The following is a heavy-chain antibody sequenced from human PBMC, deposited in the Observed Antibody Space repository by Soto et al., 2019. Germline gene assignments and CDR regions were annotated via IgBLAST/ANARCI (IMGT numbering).Heavy chain of an antibody. D-gene: IGHD6-6*01. CDR1: GGSISSSSYY. J-gene: IGHJ4*02. CDR3: ARPRNERMYSSSSGSGIGGVYFDY. V-gene: IGHV4-39*01. CDR2: IYYSGST. Sequence: QLQLQESGPGLVKPSETLSLTCTVSGGSISSSSYYWGWIRQPPGKGLEWIGSIYYSGSTYYNPSLKSRVTISVDTSKNQFSLKLSSVTAADTAVYYCARPRNERMYSSSSGSGIGGVYFDYWGQGTLVTVSS.